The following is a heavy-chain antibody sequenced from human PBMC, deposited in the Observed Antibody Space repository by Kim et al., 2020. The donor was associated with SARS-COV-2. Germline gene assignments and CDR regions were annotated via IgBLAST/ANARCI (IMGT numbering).Heavy chain of an antibody. CDR1: GYIFTSYH. CDR2: INPSGGKT. CDR3: AREQTAGFYNC. V-gene: IGHV1-46*04. D-gene: IGHD3-9*01. Sequence: ASVQVSCKASGYIFTSYHMHWVRQAPGQGLEWMGIINPSGGKTYYAQKLQGRITVTTDTSANTVYMQLSSLTSEDTAMYYCAREQTAGFYNCWGQGTLVTVSS. J-gene: IGHJ4*02.